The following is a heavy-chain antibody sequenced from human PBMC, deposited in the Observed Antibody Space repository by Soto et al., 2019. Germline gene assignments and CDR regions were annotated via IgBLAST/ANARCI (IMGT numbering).Heavy chain of an antibody. CDR2: IYSGGST. V-gene: IGHV3-66*01. Sequence: EVQLVESGGGLVQPGWSLRLSCAASGFTVSSNYMSWVRQAPGKGLEWVSVIYSGGSTYYADSVKGRFTISRDNSKNTLYLQMNSLRAEDTAVYYCARDWGDVSGDYYYYYMDVWGKGTTVTVSS. D-gene: IGHD3-16*01. CDR3: ARDWGDVSGDYYYYYMDV. J-gene: IGHJ6*03. CDR1: GFTVSSNY.